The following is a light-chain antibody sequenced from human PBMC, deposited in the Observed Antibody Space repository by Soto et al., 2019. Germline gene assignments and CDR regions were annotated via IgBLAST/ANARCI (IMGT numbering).Light chain of an antibody. CDR1: SSDVGGYNY. CDR2: EVS. J-gene: IGLJ1*01. CDR3: NSYTSSFTHL. Sequence: QSALTQPASVSGSPGQSITISCTGTSSDVGGYNYVSWYQQHPGKAPKLMIFEVSNRPSGVSNRFSGSKSGNTASLTISGLQTEDEADYYCNSYTSSFTHLFGNGTKVTVL. V-gene: IGLV2-14*01.